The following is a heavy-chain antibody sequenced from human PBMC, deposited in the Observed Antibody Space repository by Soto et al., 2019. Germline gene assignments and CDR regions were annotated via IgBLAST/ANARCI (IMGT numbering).Heavy chain of an antibody. CDR3: TRLYYYDSSGYYLPYYYGMDV. D-gene: IGHD3-22*01. CDR2: IRSKAYGGTT. J-gene: IGHJ6*02. V-gene: IGHV3-49*03. CDR1: GFTFGDYA. Sequence: GGSLRLSCTASGFTFGDYAMSWFRQAPGKGLEWVGFIRSKAYGGTTEYAASVKGRFTISRDDSKSIAYLQMNSLKTEDTAVYYCTRLYYYDSSGYYLPYYYGMDVWGQGTTVTVSS.